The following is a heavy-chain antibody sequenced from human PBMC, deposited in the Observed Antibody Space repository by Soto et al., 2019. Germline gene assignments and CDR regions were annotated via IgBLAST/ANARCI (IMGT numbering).Heavy chain of an antibody. V-gene: IGHV3-15*07. J-gene: IGHJ4*02. Sequence: EVQLVESGGGLVKPGGSLRLSCATYGFTFNDAWLSWVRQPPGKGLEWVGRLKGRNVGGTIDYAAPVTGRFTISSDESQNTLHLQMSSLKIEDTAVYYCTTEYGYSSVQNDHWGQGALVTVSS. CDR2: LKGRNVGGTI. CDR1: GFTFNDAW. CDR3: TTEYGYSSVQNDH. D-gene: IGHD6-19*01.